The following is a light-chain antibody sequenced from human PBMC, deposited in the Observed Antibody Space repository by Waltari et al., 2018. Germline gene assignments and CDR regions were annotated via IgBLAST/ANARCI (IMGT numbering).Light chain of an antibody. Sequence: QPVLTQPSSLSASPGASASLTCTLPRGVIVANHRIYGYQQNPGSPPQYLLRYKSDSDKQQGSGVPSRFSGSKDASANAGILLISGLQSEDEADYYCMIWRSGASEFGGGTKLTVL. CDR1: RGVIVANHR. J-gene: IGLJ2*01. V-gene: IGLV5-45*03. CDR3: MIWRSGASE. CDR2: YKSDSDK.